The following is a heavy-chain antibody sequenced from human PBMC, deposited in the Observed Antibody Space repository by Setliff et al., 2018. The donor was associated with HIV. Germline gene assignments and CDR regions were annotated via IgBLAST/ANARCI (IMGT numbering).Heavy chain of an antibody. J-gene: IGHJ3*02. Sequence: SETLSLTCTVSGGSMNENHWSWLRQSPGKGLEWIAYIHTSGSTYFNPSFISRVTISIDSSKNQFSLKLMSLTAADTAVYYCARTGYAFDIWGRGTMVTVTS. V-gene: IGHV4-4*08. CDR1: GGSMNENH. CDR3: ARTGYAFDI. CDR2: IHTSGST.